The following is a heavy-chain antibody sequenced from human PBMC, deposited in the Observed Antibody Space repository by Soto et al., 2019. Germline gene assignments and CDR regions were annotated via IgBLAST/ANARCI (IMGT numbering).Heavy chain of an antibody. V-gene: IGHV3-23*01. D-gene: IGHD6-6*01. CDR3: ARPISNSSPYYFYFAMDV. J-gene: IGHJ6*02. Sequence: EVQLLESGGGFLQPGGSLRLSCAASGFTFSSYAMNWVRQAPGKGLEWVSGISGNGITTSYADSVKGRFTISRDNSKNTLHPQMNSPIAEDTALYYCARPISNSSPYYFYFAMDVWGQGATVTVSS. CDR2: ISGNGITT. CDR1: GFTFSSYA.